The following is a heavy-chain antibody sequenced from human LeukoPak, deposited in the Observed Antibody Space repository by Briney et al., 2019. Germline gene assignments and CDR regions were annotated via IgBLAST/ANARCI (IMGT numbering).Heavy chain of an antibody. J-gene: IGHJ3*02. CDR2: IYYSGST. D-gene: IGHD6-13*01. CDR1: GGSISSSSYY. Sequence: SETLSLTCTVSGGSISSSSYYWGWIRQPPGKGLEWIGSIYYSGSTYYNPSLKSRVTISVDTSKNQFSLKLSSVTAADTAVYYCARDLPYSSSWYGGAFDIWGQGTMVTVSS. V-gene: IGHV4-39*07. CDR3: ARDLPYSSSWYGGAFDI.